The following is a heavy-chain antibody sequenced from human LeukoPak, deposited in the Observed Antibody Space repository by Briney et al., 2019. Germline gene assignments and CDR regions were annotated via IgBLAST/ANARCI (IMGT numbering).Heavy chain of an antibody. D-gene: IGHD1-1*01. V-gene: IGHV3-21*04. CDR3: AYLGLSSDWNDVPGPQIDH. CDR1: GFTFRSYS. CDR2: IDPSSTYI. J-gene: IGHJ4*02. Sequence: GGSLRLSCAASGFTFRSYSMNWVRQAPGKGLEWVSAIDPSSTYIYYADSVKGRFTISRDDSKNMLYLQMSSLRVDDTAVYYCAYLGLSSDWNDVPGPQIDHWGQGMLVSVSS.